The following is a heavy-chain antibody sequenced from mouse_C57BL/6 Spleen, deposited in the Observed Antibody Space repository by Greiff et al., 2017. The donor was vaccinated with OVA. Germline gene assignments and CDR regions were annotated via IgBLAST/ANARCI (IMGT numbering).Heavy chain of an antibody. D-gene: IGHD4-1*01. J-gene: IGHJ1*03. CDR2: IRNKANGYTT. Sequence: EVKLVESGGGLVQPGGSLSLSCAASGFTFTDYYMSWVRQPPGKALEWLGFIRNKANGYTTEYSASVKGRFTISRDNSQSILYLQMNALRAEDSATYYCARYIWDGWYFDVWGTGTTVTVSS. CDR1: GFTFTDYY. CDR3: ARYIWDGWYFDV. V-gene: IGHV7-3*01.